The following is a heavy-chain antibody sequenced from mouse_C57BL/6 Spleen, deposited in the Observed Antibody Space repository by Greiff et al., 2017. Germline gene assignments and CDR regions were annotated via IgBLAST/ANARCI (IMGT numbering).Heavy chain of an antibody. V-gene: IGHV7-3*01. D-gene: IGHD2-2*01. CDR2: IRNKANGYTT. CDR3: ARNYGYDGAWCAY. Sequence: EVHLVESGGGLVQPGGSLSLSCAASGFTFTDYYMSWVRQPPGKALEWLGFIRNKANGYTTEYSASVQGRFTISRDNSQSILYLQMNALRAEDSATYYCARNYGYDGAWCAYWGQGTLVTVSA. CDR1: GFTFTDYY. J-gene: IGHJ3*01.